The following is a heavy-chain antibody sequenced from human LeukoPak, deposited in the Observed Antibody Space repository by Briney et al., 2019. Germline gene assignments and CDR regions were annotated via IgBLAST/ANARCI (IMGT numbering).Heavy chain of an antibody. CDR1: GFTFNSYG. D-gene: IGHD4-23*01. CDR3: AKVGEFETFGGNSDWYFDL. J-gene: IGHJ2*01. CDR2: IWFDGTEN. V-gene: IGHV3-33*03. Sequence: GGSLRLSCEASGFTFNSYGIHWVRQAPGKGLEWVAVIWFDGTENFYGDSVQGRFTISRSNSNNTVHLQMTRLRADDTAVYYCAKVGEFETFGGNSDWYFDLWGRGTLVTVSS.